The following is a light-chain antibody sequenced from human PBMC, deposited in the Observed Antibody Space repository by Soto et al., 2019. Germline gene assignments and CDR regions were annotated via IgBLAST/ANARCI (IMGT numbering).Light chain of an antibody. CDR2: GAT. V-gene: IGKV3-15*01. CDR1: QIVSIL. Sequence: EIVMTQSPATLSVSPGERATLSCRASQIVSILLAWYQQKPGQAPRLLINGATTRATGIPARFSGSGSGTELTPTISSLQSEDFAVYYCQQYGSSPQPFVGGTKVDIK. J-gene: IGKJ4*01. CDR3: QQYGSSPQP.